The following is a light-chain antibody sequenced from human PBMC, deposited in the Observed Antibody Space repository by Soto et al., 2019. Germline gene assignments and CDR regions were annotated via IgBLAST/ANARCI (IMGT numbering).Light chain of an antibody. J-gene: IGKJ4*01. CDR1: QSVSSY. Sequence: EIVLTQSPATLSLSPGERATLSCRASQSVSSYLAWYQQKPGQAPRLLIYDASNRATGIPGRFSGSGSGTDFTLTISSLEPEYFAVYYWQQRSNWPPGLTFGGGTKVEIK. V-gene: IGKV3-11*01. CDR2: DAS. CDR3: QQRSNWPPGLT.